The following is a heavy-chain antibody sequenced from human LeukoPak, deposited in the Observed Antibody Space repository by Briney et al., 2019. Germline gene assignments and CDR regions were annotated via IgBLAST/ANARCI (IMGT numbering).Heavy chain of an antibody. CDR2: INHSGST. Sequence: SETLSLTCAVYGGSFSGYYWSWIRQPPGKGLEWIGEINHSGSTNYNPSLKSRVTISVDTSENQFSLKLSSVTAADTAVYYCARGRWVGATTLSYFDYWGQGTLVTVSS. J-gene: IGHJ4*02. CDR1: GGSFSGYY. CDR3: ARGRWVGATTLSYFDY. D-gene: IGHD1-26*01. V-gene: IGHV4-34*01.